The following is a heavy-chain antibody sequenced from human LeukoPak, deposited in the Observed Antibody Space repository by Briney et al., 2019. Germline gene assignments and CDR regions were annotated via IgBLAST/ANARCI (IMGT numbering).Heavy chain of an antibody. CDR1: GFTFSVSA. V-gene: IGHV3-23*01. CDR3: ARDIELST. Sequence: GGSLRLSCAASGFTFSVSAMTWVRQAPGKGLEWVAFVSFSGANTYYADSVKGRFSISRDNSKDTVYLQMNSLRAEDTAIYYCARDIELSTWGLGTMVTVSS. J-gene: IGHJ3*01. CDR2: VSFSGANT. D-gene: IGHD3-16*02.